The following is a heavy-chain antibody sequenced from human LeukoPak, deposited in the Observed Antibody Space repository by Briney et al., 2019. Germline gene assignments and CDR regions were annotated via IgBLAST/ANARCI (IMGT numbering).Heavy chain of an antibody. D-gene: IGHD6-13*01. V-gene: IGHV3-30*18. CDR1: GFTFSSYG. Sequence: GGSLRLSCAASGFTFSSYGMHWVRQAPGKGLEWVAVISYDGSNKYYADSVKGRFTISRDNSKNTLYLQMSSLKAEDTAVYYCAKGKDIAATGTGPFDYWGQGTLVTVSS. CDR2: ISYDGSNK. CDR3: AKGKDIAATGTGPFDY. J-gene: IGHJ4*02.